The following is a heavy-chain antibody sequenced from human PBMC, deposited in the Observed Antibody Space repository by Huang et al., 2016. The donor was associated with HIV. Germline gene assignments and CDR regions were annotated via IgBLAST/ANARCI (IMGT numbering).Heavy chain of an antibody. V-gene: IGHV3-30*18. Sequence: QVHLEESGGGVVQPGRPLRLSCTASGFMFSTFGIDWVRQAPGKRLGWVAGISNDGSRKYYVDSVKGRFIISRDNSKNIVYLQMNSLRPEDTAVYYCAKPSGDYEFFDFWGQGTVVTVSS. CDR1: GFMFSTFG. J-gene: IGHJ4*02. CDR2: ISNDGSRK. D-gene: IGHD4-17*01. CDR3: AKPSGDYEFFDF.